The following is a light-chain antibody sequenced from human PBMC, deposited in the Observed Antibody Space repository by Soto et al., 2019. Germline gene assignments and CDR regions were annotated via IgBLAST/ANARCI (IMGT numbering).Light chain of an antibody. V-gene: IGKV3-15*01. Sequence: VLTQSPATLSVFPGETATLSCRASQSVSSDLPWYQQRPGQAPRLLIYGASTRATGIPARFRGSGSGTEFRLTISSLQSEDFATYYCQQYNTWHPKMAFGRGTKVEIK. CDR1: QSVSSD. J-gene: IGKJ1*01. CDR2: GAS. CDR3: QQYNTWHPKMA.